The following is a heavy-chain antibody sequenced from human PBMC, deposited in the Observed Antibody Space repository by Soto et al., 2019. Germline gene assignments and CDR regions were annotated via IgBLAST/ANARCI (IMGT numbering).Heavy chain of an antibody. V-gene: IGHV4-59*08. CDR2: ISYSGST. J-gene: IGHJ5*02. D-gene: IGHD2-21*01. CDR1: GGSISSYY. Sequence: LSLTCTVSGGSISSYYWSWIRQPPGKGLDWIGYISYSGSTNYNPSLKSRVTISVDTSKNQFSLKLSSVTAADTAVYYCARHEDCGGDCSNWFDPWGQGTLVTVAS. CDR3: ARHEDCGGDCSNWFDP.